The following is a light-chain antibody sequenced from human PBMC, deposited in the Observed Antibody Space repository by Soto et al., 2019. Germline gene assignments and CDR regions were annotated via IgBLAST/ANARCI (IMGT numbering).Light chain of an antibody. CDR2: GVS. CDR1: QSVTSNF. V-gene: IGKV3-20*01. J-gene: IGKJ1*01. Sequence: EIVLTQSPGTLSLSPGERATLSCRASQSVTSNFLAWYQQKPGQAPILVIYGVSRRATGIPDRFSGSGSGTDFTLTISRLEPEDFAVYYWQQYDSSWTFGQGTKVEIK. CDR3: QQYDSSWT.